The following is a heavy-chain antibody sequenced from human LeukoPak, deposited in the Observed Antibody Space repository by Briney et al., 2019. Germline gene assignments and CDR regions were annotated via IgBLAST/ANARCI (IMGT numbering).Heavy chain of an antibody. J-gene: IGHJ6*03. D-gene: IGHD6-13*01. CDR3: ARAAAGMIFYYYMDV. CDR1: GFTFSSYE. V-gene: IGHV3-48*03. CDR2: ISSGGSTI. Sequence: PGGSLRLSCAASGFTFSSYEMNWVRQAPGKGLKWVSYISSGGSTIYYADSVKGRFTISRDNAKNSLYLQMNSLRAEDTAVYYCARAAAGMIFYYYMDVWGKGTTVTISS.